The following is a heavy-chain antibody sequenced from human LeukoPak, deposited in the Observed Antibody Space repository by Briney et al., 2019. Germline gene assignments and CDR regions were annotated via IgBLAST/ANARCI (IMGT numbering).Heavy chain of an antibody. CDR1: GYTFTGYY. D-gene: IGHD6-19*01. V-gene: IGHV1-2*02. J-gene: IGHJ4*02. CDR2: INPNSGGT. Sequence: ASVMVSCKASGYTFTGYYMHWVRQAPGQGLERMGWINPNSGGTNYAQQFQGRVTMTKDTSISTAYMELSRLRSDDTAVYYCARDSAGYSSAWTYFDYWGQGALVTVSS. CDR3: ARDSAGYSSAWTYFDY.